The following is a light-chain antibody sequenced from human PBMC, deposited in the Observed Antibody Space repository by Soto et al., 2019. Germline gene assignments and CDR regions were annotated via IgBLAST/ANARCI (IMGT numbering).Light chain of an antibody. CDR1: QSIDTH. J-gene: IGKJ1*01. Sequence: DIRMTQSPSSLSASVGDRVTIACRASQSIDTHLNWYQQHPGKAPNALIYEASNLQSGVPSRFSGSGYGTDFTLTISGLHPDDSATYYCQQTYSPPATFGDGTKVEIK. CDR2: EAS. CDR3: QQTYSPPAT. V-gene: IGKV1-39*01.